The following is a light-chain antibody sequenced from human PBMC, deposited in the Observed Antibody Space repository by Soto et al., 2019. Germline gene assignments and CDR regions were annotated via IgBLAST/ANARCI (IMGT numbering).Light chain of an antibody. CDR1: QSVLYSSNHKNY. J-gene: IGKJ2*01. CDR2: WAS. V-gene: IGKV4-1*01. CDR3: QQYESTPPT. Sequence: DIVMTQSPDSLAVSLGEGATINCKSSQSVLYSSNHKNYLAWYQQRPGQPPKLLIYWASTRESGVPDRFSGSGSGTDFTLTITSLQAEDVAVYYCQQYESTPPTFGQGTKLEIK.